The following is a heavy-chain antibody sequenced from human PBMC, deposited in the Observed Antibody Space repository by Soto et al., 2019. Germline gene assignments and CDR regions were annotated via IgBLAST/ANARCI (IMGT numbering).Heavy chain of an antibody. V-gene: IGHV3-53*02. CDR2: SYSGGST. Sequence: EVQLVETGGGLLQPGGSLRLSCAASGFTVSSNYMSWVRQAPGKGLEWVAVSYSGGSTYYADSVRGRFTISRDNTKNTLYRQMNSMRAEDTAVYYCARDPPATRHGMDVWGQGTTVTVSS. CDR3: ARDPPATRHGMDV. J-gene: IGHJ6*02. CDR1: GFTVSSNY.